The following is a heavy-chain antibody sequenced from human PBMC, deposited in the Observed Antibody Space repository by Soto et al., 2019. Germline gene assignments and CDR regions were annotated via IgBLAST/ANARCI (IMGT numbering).Heavy chain of an antibody. Sequence: QVQLQESGPGLVKPSQTLSLTCTVSGGSISSGDYYWSWIRQPPGKGLEWIGYIYYSGSTYYNPSLKSRVTISVDTSKNQFSLKLRSVTAADTAVDYCARGRHPIQLLNMDVWGQGTTATVSS. CDR2: IYYSGST. V-gene: IGHV4-30-4*01. CDR3: ARGRHPIQLLNMDV. CDR1: GGSISSGDYY. D-gene: IGHD2-2*01. J-gene: IGHJ6*02.